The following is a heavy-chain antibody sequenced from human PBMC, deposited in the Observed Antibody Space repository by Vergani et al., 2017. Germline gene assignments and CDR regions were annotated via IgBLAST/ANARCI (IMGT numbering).Heavy chain of an antibody. V-gene: IGHV3-30*03. J-gene: IGHJ4*02. Sequence: QVQLVESGGGVVQPGRSLRLSCAASGFTFSSYGMHWVRQAPGKGLEWVAVISYDGSNKYYADSVKGRFTISRDNSKNTLYLQMNSLRSEDTAVYYCARGADIAAAGIILQAIGRGVDYWGQGTLVTVSS. CDR3: ARGADIAAAGIILQAIGRGVDY. D-gene: IGHD6-13*01. CDR2: ISYDGSNK. CDR1: GFTFSSYG.